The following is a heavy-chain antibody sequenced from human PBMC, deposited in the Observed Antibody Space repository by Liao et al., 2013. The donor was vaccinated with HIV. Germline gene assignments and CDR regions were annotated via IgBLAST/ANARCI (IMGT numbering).Heavy chain of an antibody. CDR2: IYYSGTT. V-gene: IGHV4-59*11. Sequence: QVQLQESGAGLLKPSDTLSLSCTVSGGSISNHYWSWIRQSPGKGLEWIGYIYYSGTTNFNPSLKSRVTISLNTSKNQFSLRLSSVSAADTAVYYCARGNGGNSNYWGQGTLVTVSS. J-gene: IGHJ4*02. CDR3: ARGNGGNSNY. CDR1: GGSISNHY. D-gene: IGHD4-23*01.